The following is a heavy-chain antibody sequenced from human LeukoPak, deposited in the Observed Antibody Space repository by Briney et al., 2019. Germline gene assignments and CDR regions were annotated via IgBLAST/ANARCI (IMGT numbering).Heavy chain of an antibody. CDR2: INTDSGNP. CDR1: GYRFNSQG. Sequence: GASVKVSCKASGYRFNSQGMNWVRQAPGQGLEWMGWINTDSGNPTYAQGFTGRFVFSLDSSVSTAYLQISNLMPEDTAKYYCAREILRFDIWGQGTMVIVSS. J-gene: IGHJ3*02. V-gene: IGHV7-4-1*02. CDR3: AREILRFDI.